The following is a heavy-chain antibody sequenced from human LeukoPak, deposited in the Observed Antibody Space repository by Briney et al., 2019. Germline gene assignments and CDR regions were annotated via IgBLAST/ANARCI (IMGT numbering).Heavy chain of an antibody. CDR3: ARIPGYHGSYGMDV. CDR2: IDWDDDK. D-gene: IGHD3-10*01. J-gene: IGHJ6*04. Sequence: SGPTLVNPTLTLTLTCTFSGFSLSTSGMRVSWIRQPPGKALEWLARIDWDDDKFYSTSLKTRLTISKDTSKNQVVLTMTNMDPVDTATYYCARIPGYHGSYGMDVWGKGTTVTVSS. CDR1: GFSLSTSGMR. V-gene: IGHV2-70*04.